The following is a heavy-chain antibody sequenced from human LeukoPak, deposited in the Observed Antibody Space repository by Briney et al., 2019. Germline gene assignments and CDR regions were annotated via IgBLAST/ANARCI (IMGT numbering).Heavy chain of an antibody. D-gene: IGHD3-22*01. CDR2: ISYDGSNK. Sequence: GGSLRLSCAASGFTFSSYAMHWVRQAPGKGLEWVAVISYDGSNKYYADSVKGRFTVSRDNSKNTLYLQMNSLRAEDTAVYYCAHLNYYDSSGYPYWGQGTLVTVSS. J-gene: IGHJ4*02. CDR1: GFTFSSYA. CDR3: AHLNYYDSSGYPY. V-gene: IGHV3-30-3*01.